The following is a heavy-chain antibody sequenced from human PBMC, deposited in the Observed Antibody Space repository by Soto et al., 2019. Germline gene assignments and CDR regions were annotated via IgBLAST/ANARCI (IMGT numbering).Heavy chain of an antibody. J-gene: IGHJ6*02. D-gene: IGHD3-22*01. Sequence: GGSLRLSCAASGFTFSSYGMHWVRQAPGKGLEWVAVISYDGSNKYYADSVKGRFTISRDNSKNTLYLQMNSLRAEDTAVYYCAKEADSTLSGGMDVWGQGTTVTVSS. CDR1: GFTFSSYG. V-gene: IGHV3-30*18. CDR2: ISYDGSNK. CDR3: AKEADSTLSGGMDV.